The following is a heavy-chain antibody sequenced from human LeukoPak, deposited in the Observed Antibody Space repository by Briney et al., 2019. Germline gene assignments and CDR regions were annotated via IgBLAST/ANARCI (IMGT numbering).Heavy chain of an antibody. J-gene: IGHJ3*02. CDR3: ARETENRGAFDI. V-gene: IGHV3-74*01. CDR1: GFTFSSYG. Sequence: GALRLSCAASGFTFSSYGMSWVRQAPGKGLVWVSRINSDGSSTSYADSVKGRFTISRDNAKNTLYLQMNSLRAEDTAVYYCARETENRGAFDIWGQGTMVTVSS. D-gene: IGHD3-10*01. CDR2: INSDGSST.